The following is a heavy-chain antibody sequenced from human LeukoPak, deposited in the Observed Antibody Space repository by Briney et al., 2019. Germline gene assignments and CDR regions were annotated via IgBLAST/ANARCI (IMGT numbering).Heavy chain of an antibody. J-gene: IGHJ4*02. D-gene: IGHD3-22*01. CDR3: ARESHYYDSSGPYPADY. V-gene: IGHV1-2*02. CDR2: INPNSGGT. Sequence: GASVKVSCKASGYTFTSYGISWVRQAPGQGLEWMGWINPNSGGTNYAQKFQGRVTMTRDTSISTAYMELSRLRSDDTAVYYCARESHYYDSSGPYPADYWGQGTLVTVSS. CDR1: GYTFTSYG.